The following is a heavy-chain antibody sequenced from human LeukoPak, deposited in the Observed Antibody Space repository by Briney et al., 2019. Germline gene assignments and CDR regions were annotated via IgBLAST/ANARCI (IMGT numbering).Heavy chain of an antibody. CDR1: GFTFSSYW. CDR2: INTDGKTT. V-gene: IGHV3-74*01. Sequence: GGSLRLACAASGFTFSSYWMYWVRQAPGKGLVWVSRINTDGKTTNYADSVKGRFTISRDNAKNTLYLQMNSLRAEDTAVYYCARDITLTRGGRSDYWGQGTLVTVSA. J-gene: IGHJ4*02. D-gene: IGHD3-10*01. CDR3: ARDITLTRGGRSDY.